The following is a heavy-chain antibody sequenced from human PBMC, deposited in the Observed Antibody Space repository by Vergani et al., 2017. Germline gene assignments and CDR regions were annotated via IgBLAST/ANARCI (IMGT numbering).Heavy chain of an antibody. D-gene: IGHD2-2*01. J-gene: IGHJ5*02. Sequence: VQLVESGGGLVKPGGSLRLSCAASGFTFSSYAMSWVRQAPGKGLEWVSAISGNGGSTYYADSVKGRFTISRDNSKNTLYLQMNSLRAEDTAVYYCAKESGYCSSTSCFKWFDPWGQGTLVTVSS. CDR1: GFTFSSYA. CDR3: AKESGYCSSTSCFKWFDP. CDR2: ISGNGGST. V-gene: IGHV3-23*04.